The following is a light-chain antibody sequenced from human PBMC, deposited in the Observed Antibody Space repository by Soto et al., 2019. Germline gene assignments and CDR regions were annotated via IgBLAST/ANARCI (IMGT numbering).Light chain of an antibody. CDR2: DVS. J-gene: IGLJ2*01. Sequence: QSVLTQPASVSGPPGQSITISCTGSSSDIGGYNYVSWYQQHPGKAPKLLIYDVSYRPSGISDRFSGSKSGNTASLTISGLQPDDEADYYCSSYGASSTLFGGGTKLTVL. CDR1: SSDIGGYNY. V-gene: IGLV2-14*03. CDR3: SSYGASSTL.